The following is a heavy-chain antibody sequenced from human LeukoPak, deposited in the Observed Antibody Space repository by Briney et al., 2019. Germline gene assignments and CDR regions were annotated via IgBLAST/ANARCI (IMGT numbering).Heavy chain of an antibody. D-gene: IGHD6-19*01. CDR2: ISGSGGST. Sequence: GGSLRLSCAAPGFTFSSYAMSWVRQAPGKGLEWVSAISGSGGSTYYADSGKGRFTISRDNSKKAMYLQMNSLRAEDTAVYYCGKSPSDRGWVYHGMDVWGKGTTVTVSS. J-gene: IGHJ6*04. CDR1: GFTFSSYA. CDR3: GKSPSDRGWVYHGMDV. V-gene: IGHV3-23*01.